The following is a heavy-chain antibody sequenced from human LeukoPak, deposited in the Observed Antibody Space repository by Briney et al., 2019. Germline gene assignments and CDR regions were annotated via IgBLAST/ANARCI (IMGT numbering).Heavy chain of an antibody. CDR2: INAGNGNT. CDR3: ARESSRSSGWTNWFDP. CDR1: GYTFTSYA. V-gene: IGHV1-3*01. J-gene: IGHJ5*02. Sequence: ASVKVSCKASGYTFTSYAMHWVRQAPGQRLEWMGWINAGNGNTKYSQKFQGRVTITGDTSASTAYMELSSLRSEDTAVYYCARESSRSSGWTNWFDPWGQGTLVTVSS. D-gene: IGHD6-19*01.